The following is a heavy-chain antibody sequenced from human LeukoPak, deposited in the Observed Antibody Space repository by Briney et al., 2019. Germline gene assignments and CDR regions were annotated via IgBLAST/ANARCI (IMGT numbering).Heavy chain of an antibody. D-gene: IGHD3-9*01. CDR3: ATGRSIRYFDY. CDR1: GGSISSGGYS. J-gene: IGHJ4*02. CDR2: IYHSGGT. Sequence: SETLSLTCAVSGGSISSGGYSWSWIRQPPGKGLEWIGYIYHSGGTYYNPSLKSRVTISVDTSKSQFSLQLTSATAADTAIYYCATGRSIRYFDYWGQGALLSVSS. V-gene: IGHV4-30-2*01.